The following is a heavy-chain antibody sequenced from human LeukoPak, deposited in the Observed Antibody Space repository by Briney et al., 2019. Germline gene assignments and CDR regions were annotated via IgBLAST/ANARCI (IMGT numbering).Heavy chain of an antibody. J-gene: IGHJ2*01. CDR3: ARWAPGYWYFDL. CDR2: IYPGDSDT. V-gene: IGHV5-51*01. D-gene: IGHD1-26*01. Sequence: GESLKISCKTSGSSFSTYWIGLVRQMPGKGLEWMGIIYPGDSDTRYIPSFQGQVTISADKSISTAYLQWSSLKASDTAMYYCARWAPGYWYFDLWGRGTLVTVSS. CDR1: GSSFSTYW.